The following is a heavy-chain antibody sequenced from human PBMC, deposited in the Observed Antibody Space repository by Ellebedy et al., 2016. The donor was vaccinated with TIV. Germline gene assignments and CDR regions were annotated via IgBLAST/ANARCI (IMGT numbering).Heavy chain of an antibody. CDR2: ISSTGSRT. CDR1: GFTFSSYA. D-gene: IGHD3-22*01. Sequence: PGGSLRLSCAASGFTFSSYAMSWVRQAPGKGLEWVSTISSTGSRTYYADSVEGRFIISRDNSKKTLYLQMNSLRAEDTAVYYCAKGRGGGSDTSAPRYYFDYWGLGNLVTVSS. CDR3: AKGRGGGSDTSAPRYYFDY. V-gene: IGHV3-23*01. J-gene: IGHJ4*02.